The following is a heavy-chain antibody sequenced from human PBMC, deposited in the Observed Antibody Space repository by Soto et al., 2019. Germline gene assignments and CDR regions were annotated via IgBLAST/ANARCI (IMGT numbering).Heavy chain of an antibody. D-gene: IGHD5-18*01. CDR1: GYTFTSYD. J-gene: IGHJ4*02. CDR2: MNPNSGNT. CDR3: EREYSYDAAIDY. Sequence: QVQLVQSGAEVKKPGASVKVSCKASGYTFTSYDINWVRQATGQGLEWMGWMNPNSGNTGYAQKFQGRVTMTRNTSISTAYMELSSLRSEDTAVYYCEREYSYDAAIDYWGQGTLVTVSS. V-gene: IGHV1-8*01.